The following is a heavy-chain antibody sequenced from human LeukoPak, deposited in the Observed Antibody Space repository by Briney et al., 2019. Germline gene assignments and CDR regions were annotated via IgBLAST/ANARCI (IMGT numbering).Heavy chain of an antibody. V-gene: IGHV3-74*01. CDR1: GFTFSTYW. CDR3: GRVVTTSED. Sequence: PGGSLRLSCAASGFTFSTYWMHWVRHAPGKGLVWVSRINSDGSSTDYADSVKGRFTISRDNAKNTLYLQMNSLRAEDTAIYYCGRVVTTSEDWGQGILVTVST. J-gene: IGHJ4*02. CDR2: INSDGSST. D-gene: IGHD1-14*01.